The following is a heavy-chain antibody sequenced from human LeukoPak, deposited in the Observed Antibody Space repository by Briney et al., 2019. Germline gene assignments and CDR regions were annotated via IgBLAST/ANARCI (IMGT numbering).Heavy chain of an antibody. CDR2: IYYSGST. V-gene: IGHV4-30-4*07. Sequence: LSLSCAASGFTFDDYAMHWVRQAPGKGLEWIGYIYYSGSTYYNPSLKSRVTISVDTSKNQFSLKLSSVTAADTAVYYCARTTLGYCSGGSCYPTYYYYYYGMDVWGQGTLVTVSS. CDR3: ARTTLGYCSGGSCYPTYYYYYYGMDV. CDR1: GFTFDDYA. D-gene: IGHD2-15*01. J-gene: IGHJ6*02.